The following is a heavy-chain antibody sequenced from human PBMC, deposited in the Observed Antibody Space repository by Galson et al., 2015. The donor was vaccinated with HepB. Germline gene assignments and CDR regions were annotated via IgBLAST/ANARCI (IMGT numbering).Heavy chain of an antibody. CDR3: ARVRDCSGGSCYPDYYGMDV. D-gene: IGHD2-15*01. J-gene: IGHJ6*02. V-gene: IGHV1-46*03. CDR2: INPSGGST. Sequence: SVKVSCKASGYTFTSYYMHWMRQAPGQGLEWMGIINPSGGSTSYAQKFQGRVTMTRDTSTSTVYMELSSLRSEDTAVYYCARVRDCSGGSCYPDYYGMDVWGQGTTVTVSS. CDR1: GYTFTSYY.